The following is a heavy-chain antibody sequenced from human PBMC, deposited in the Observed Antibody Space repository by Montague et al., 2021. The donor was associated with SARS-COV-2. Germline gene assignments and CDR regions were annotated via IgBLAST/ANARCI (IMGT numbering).Heavy chain of an antibody. CDR2: IDWDDDK. J-gene: IGHJ4*02. Sequence: PALVKPTQTLTLTCTFSGFSLSTSGMCVSWIRQPPGEALEWLALIDWDDDKYYSTSLKTRLTISKDTSKNQVVLTMTNMDPVDTATYYCARISAWYSSGWSAFDYWGQGTLVTVSS. CDR3: ARISAWYSSGWSAFDY. V-gene: IGHV2-70*01. CDR1: GFSLSTSGMC. D-gene: IGHD6-19*01.